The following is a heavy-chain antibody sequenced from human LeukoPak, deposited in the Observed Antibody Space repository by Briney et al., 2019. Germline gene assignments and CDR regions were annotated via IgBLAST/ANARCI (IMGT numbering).Heavy chain of an antibody. Sequence: PGGSLRLSCAASGFTVSSNYMSWVRQAPGKGLEWVSVIYSGGSTYYADSVKGRFTISRDNSKNTLYLQMNSLRAEDTAVYYCARRDSGWYYFDYWGQGTLVTVSS. D-gene: IGHD6-19*01. V-gene: IGHV3-53*01. CDR1: GFTVSSNY. J-gene: IGHJ4*02. CDR3: ARRDSGWYYFDY. CDR2: IYSGGST.